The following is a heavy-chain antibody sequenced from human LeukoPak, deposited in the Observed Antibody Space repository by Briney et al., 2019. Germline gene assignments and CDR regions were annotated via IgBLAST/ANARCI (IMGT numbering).Heavy chain of an antibody. CDR3: AKDVGKWESLHFFDY. CDR2: ISGSGAST. CDR1: GFTFSTNA. J-gene: IGHJ4*02. V-gene: IGHV3-23*01. Sequence: GGSLRLSCLTSGFTFSTNAMSWVRQAPGKGLEWISGISGSGASTYYADSVTGRFTISRDNSRNTLYLQMNSLRGDDTVVYYCAKDVGKWESLHFFDYWGQGTLVTVSS. D-gene: IGHD1-26*01.